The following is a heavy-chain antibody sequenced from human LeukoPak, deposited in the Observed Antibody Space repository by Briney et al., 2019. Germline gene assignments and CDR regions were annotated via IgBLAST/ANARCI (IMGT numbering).Heavy chain of an antibody. Sequence: GGSLRLSCAASGFTVSSNYMSWVRQAPGKGLEWISVIYSGGSTYNADSVKGRFTISRDNSKNTLYLQMNSLRAEDTAVYYCARAGILTGYYLDYWGQGTLVTVSS. CDR1: GFTVSSNY. CDR3: ARAGILTGYYLDY. CDR2: IYSGGST. J-gene: IGHJ4*02. V-gene: IGHV3-66*01. D-gene: IGHD3-9*01.